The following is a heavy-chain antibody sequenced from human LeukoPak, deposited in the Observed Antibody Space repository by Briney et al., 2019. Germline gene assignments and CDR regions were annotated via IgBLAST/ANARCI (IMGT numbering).Heavy chain of an antibody. J-gene: IGHJ5*02. V-gene: IGHV1-8*01. Sequence: VASVKVSCKASGYTFTSYDINWVRQATGQGLEWMGWMNPNSGNTGYAQKFQGRVTMTRNTSISTAYMELSNPRSEDTAVYYCARGDPTGTTGGWFDPWGQGTLVTVSS. CDR3: ARGDPTGTTGGWFDP. CDR1: GYTFTSYD. D-gene: IGHD1-1*01. CDR2: MNPNSGNT.